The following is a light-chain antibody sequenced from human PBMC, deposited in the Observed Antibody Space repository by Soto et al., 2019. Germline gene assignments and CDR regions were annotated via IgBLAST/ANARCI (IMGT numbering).Light chain of an antibody. CDR2: GAS. V-gene: IGKV3-20*01. Sequence: EIVLTQSPGTLSLSPGERATLSCRASQSVSNRYLAWYQQKPGQAPRVLIYGASSRATGIPDRISGSGSGTDFTLTISRLEPEDFAVYYWQQYGSSPYTFGQGTKLEIK. CDR1: QSVSNRY. CDR3: QQYGSSPYT. J-gene: IGKJ2*01.